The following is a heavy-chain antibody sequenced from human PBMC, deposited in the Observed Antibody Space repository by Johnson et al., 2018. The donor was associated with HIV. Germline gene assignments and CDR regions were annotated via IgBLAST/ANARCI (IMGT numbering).Heavy chain of an antibody. Sequence: QVQLVESGGGVVQPGRSLRLSCVASRFTFSSYGMHWVRQAPGKGLEWVAVISYDGANKYYADSVKGQFTISRDNSKNTLHLQMNSLRVEDTAMYYCARGPILEWLSGDGFDMWGQGTMVTVYS. D-gene: IGHD3-3*01. V-gene: IGHV3-30*03. CDR1: RFTFSSYG. J-gene: IGHJ3*02. CDR3: ARGPILEWLSGDGFDM. CDR2: ISYDGANK.